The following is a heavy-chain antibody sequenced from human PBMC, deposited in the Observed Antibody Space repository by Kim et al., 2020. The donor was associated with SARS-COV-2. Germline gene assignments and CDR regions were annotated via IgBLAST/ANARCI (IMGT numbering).Heavy chain of an antibody. CDR3: ARLGPGAPNDNYYYIDV. D-gene: IGHD1-1*01. CDR2: VYYTGTT. J-gene: IGHJ6*03. CDR1: GGSISGYY. V-gene: IGHV4-59*08. Sequence: SETLSLTCTVSGGSISGYYLSWIRQPPGKGLEWVGYVYYTGTTNYNPSLTSRVIISPDVSKNQVSLTLTSITASDADAHYYARLGPGAPNDNYYYIDVGG.